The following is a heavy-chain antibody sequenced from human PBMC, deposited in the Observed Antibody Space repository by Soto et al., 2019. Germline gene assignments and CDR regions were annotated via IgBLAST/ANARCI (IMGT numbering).Heavy chain of an antibody. V-gene: IGHV4-4*02. CDR2: IYHSGST. J-gene: IGHJ4*02. CDR1: GGSLSSSIW. D-gene: IGHD4-17*01. Sequence: SETLSLTCAVSGGSLSSSIWRRWDRQPSGKGLEWIWEIYHSGSTNYNPSLKSRVTRSVDKSKNQFSLKLSSVTAADTAVYYCAGDRPNDYGDYETDWGQGTLVTVAS. CDR3: AGDRPNDYGDYETD.